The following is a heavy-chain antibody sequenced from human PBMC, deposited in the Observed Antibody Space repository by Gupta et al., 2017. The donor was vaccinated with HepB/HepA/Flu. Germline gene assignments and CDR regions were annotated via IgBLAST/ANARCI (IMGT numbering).Heavy chain of an antibody. D-gene: IGHD3-16*01. CDR2: IIPGSGDT. V-gene: IGHV1-2*02. CDR3: VREKRGGEFDH. J-gene: IGHJ4*02. CDR1: GYIFSDYY. Sequence: QVQLVQSGAEVKEPGASVTVSCKASGYIFSDYYMIWARQAPGQGLEWMGLIIPGSGDTNYAQKFQGRLSMTRDTSNSTTYMELSRLRSDDTAIYYCVREKRGGEFDHWGQGTLVTVSS.